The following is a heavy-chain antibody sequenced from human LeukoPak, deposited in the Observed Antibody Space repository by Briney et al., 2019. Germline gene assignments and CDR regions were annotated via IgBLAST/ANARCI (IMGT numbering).Heavy chain of an antibody. CDR3: ARDVIDYYDSSGYHLAAFDI. CDR2: IIPILGIA. CDR1: GGTFSSYA. J-gene: IGHJ3*02. V-gene: IGHV1-69*04. Sequence: VASVKVSCKASGGTFSSYAISWVRQAPGQGPEWMGRIIPILGIANYAQKFQGRVTITADKSTSTAYMELSSLRSEDTAVYYCARDVIDYYDSSGYHLAAFDIWGQGTMVTVSS. D-gene: IGHD3-22*01.